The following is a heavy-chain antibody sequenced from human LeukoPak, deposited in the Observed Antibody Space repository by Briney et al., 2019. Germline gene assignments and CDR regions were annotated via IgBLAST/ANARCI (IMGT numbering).Heavy chain of an antibody. Sequence: GSSVKVSCKASGDTFNSSAISWVRQAPGRGLEWVGRIIPMLGIPSYAQNFQGRVTITADTSTNTAFMELSSLRSDDTAVYYCAQRLSWLDPWGQGTRVTVSS. D-gene: IGHD4-17*01. V-gene: IGHV1-69*04. CDR3: AQRLSWLDP. J-gene: IGHJ5*02. CDR2: IIPMLGIP. CDR1: GDTFNSSA.